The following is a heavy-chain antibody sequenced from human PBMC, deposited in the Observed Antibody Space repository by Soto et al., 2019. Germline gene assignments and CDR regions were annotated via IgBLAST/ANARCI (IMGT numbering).Heavy chain of an antibody. CDR2: ISAYNGNT. CDR3: ARDHRGYSGTTAWDIFDP. V-gene: IGHV1-18*04. Sequence: QVQLVQSGAEVKKPGASVKVSCKASGYTFTSYGISWVRQAPGQGLEWMGWISAYNGNTNYAQKLQGRVTMTTDTSTSPAYMELRSLRSDDTAVYYCARDHRGYSGTTAWDIFDPWGQGTLVTVSS. CDR1: GYTFTSYG. D-gene: IGHD1-26*01. J-gene: IGHJ5*02.